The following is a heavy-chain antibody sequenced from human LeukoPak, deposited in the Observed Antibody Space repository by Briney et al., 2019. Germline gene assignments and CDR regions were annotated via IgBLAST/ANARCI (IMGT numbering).Heavy chain of an antibody. Sequence: GGSLRLSCAASGFTFSTYSMNWVRQAPGKGLEWVSFISSSSSYTYYADSVKGRFTISRDNAKNSLYLQMNSLRAEDTAVYYCARAPVDSSGWFGGAFDIWGQGTMVTVSS. CDR3: ARAPVDSSGWFGGAFDI. V-gene: IGHV3-21*01. CDR2: ISSSSSYT. D-gene: IGHD6-19*01. CDR1: GFTFSTYS. J-gene: IGHJ3*02.